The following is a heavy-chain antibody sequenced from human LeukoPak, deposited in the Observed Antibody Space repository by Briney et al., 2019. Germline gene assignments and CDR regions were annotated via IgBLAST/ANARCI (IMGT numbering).Heavy chain of an antibody. J-gene: IGHJ3*02. CDR3: AKDLSITIFGVVPDAFDI. D-gene: IGHD3-3*01. V-gene: IGHV3-23*01. CDR2: ISGSGGST. CDR1: GFSFNNYA. Sequence: GGSLRLSCAASGFSFNNYAMSWVRQAPGTGLEWVSAISGSGGSTYYADSVKGRFTISRDNSKNTLYLQMNSLRAEDTAVYYCAKDLSITIFGVVPDAFDIWGQGTMVTVSS.